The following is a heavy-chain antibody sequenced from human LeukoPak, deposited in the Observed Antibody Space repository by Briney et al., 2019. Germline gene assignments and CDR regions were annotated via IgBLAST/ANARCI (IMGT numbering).Heavy chain of an antibody. Sequence: TSETLSLTCTVSGGSISSSSYYWGWIRQPPGKGLEWIGSIYYSGSTYYNPSRKSRVTISVDTSKNQFSLKLSSVTAADTAVYYCARRVFYYDSSGNFDYWGQGTLVTASS. CDR2: IYYSGST. CDR3: ARRVFYYDSSGNFDY. J-gene: IGHJ4*02. V-gene: IGHV4-39*01. D-gene: IGHD3-22*01. CDR1: GGSISSSSYY.